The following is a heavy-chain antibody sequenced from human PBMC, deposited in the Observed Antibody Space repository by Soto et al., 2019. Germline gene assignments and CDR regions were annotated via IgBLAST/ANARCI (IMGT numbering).Heavy chain of an antibody. D-gene: IGHD3-3*01. V-gene: IGHV3-23*01. J-gene: IGHJ6*02. CDR1: DLSLKSYG. CDR3: ARWFDHYDFWSGYSADGMDV. Sequence: PGGSLRLSCVVSDLSLKSYGIIFFRHAPGKWLEWVSVISGGGGRTDYADSVKGRFTISRDISKNTVFLQMNSLRAEDTAVYYCARWFDHYDFWSGYSADGMDVWGQGTTVTVSS. CDR2: ISGGGGRT.